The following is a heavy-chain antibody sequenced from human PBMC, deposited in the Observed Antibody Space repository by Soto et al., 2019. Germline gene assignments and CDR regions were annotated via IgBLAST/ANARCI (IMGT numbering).Heavy chain of an antibody. V-gene: IGHV3-53*01. J-gene: IGHJ4*02. CDR1: GFLGNSAY. Sequence: EVQLVESGGGLIPPGGSLRLSCAASGFLGNSAYMTWVRQAPGKGLEWLSMINSDGSTLYAESVKGRFTISRDNSKNRLDLQMSSLRAEDTAMYYCARSGYSFAWGYWGQGTLVIVT. CDR3: ARSGYSFAWGY. CDR2: INSDGST. D-gene: IGHD5-18*01.